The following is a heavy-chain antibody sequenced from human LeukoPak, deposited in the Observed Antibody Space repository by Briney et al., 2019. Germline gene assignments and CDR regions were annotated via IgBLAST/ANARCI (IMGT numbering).Heavy chain of an antibody. CDR3: ARVSSSWNYFDY. Sequence: PGGSLRLSCAASGVTFSSYSMSWVRQAPGEGLEWVSSISSSSRYIYYADSVKGRVTISRHNAKNSLYLQMDSLRAEDTAVYYCARVSSSWNYFDYWGQGTLVTVSS. J-gene: IGHJ4*02. CDR2: ISSSSRYI. CDR1: GVTFSSYS. D-gene: IGHD6-13*01. V-gene: IGHV3-21*01.